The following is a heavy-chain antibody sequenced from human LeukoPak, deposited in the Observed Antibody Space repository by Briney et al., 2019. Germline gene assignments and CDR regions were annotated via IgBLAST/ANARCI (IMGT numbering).Heavy chain of an antibody. CDR2: ICGSGGST. V-gene: IGHV3-23*01. CDR3: AKVALSSSWYGGQYYFDY. CDR1: GFTFSSYA. J-gene: IGHJ4*02. Sequence: GGSLRLSCAASGFTFSSYAMSWVRQAPGKGLEWVSAICGSGGSTYYADSVKGRFTISRDNSKNTLYLQMNSLRAEDTAVYYCAKVALSSSWYGGQYYFDYWGQGTLVTVSS. D-gene: IGHD6-13*01.